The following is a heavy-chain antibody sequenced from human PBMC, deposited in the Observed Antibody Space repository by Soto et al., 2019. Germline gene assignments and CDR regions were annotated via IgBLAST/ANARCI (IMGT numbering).Heavy chain of an antibody. CDR3: ARVNKPLSGGFSYFDY. D-gene: IGHD2-15*01. Sequence: EVQLLESGGGLVQPGGSLRLSCAASGFTFSGYAMRWVRQAPGKGLEWVSAISAITTDTYYADSVKGRFTISRDNSRNTLYLQMNSLRAEATAIYYCARVNKPLSGGFSYFDYWGRGTLVTVSS. V-gene: IGHV3-23*01. CDR2: ISAITTDT. CDR1: GFTFSGYA. J-gene: IGHJ4*02.